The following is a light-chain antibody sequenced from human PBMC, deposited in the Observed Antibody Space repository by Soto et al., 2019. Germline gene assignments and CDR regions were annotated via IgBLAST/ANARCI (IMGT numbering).Light chain of an antibody. V-gene: IGKV1-9*01. CDR1: QAITNN. J-gene: IGKJ4*01. CDR2: EES. Sequence: DIHLTQSPSSLSASVGDRVTITCRASQAITNNLAWYQQKPGNPPRLLIYEESTLHSGVPSRFSGRKVGTQFILTIDSLQPDDFATYYCQQYNSDPLTFGGGTKVDIK. CDR3: QQYNSDPLT.